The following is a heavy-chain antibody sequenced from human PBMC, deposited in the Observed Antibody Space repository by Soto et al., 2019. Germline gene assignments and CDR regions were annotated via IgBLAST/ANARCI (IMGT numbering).Heavy chain of an antibody. CDR1: GYTFINFG. Sequence: ASVKVSCKTSGYTFINFGIGWVRQAPGQGLEWMGRISPFNGHTHYAQKFKGRVSLTTDTSTSTAFLELRSLTYDDTAVYYCAREPPRATAGLNYFDPWGQGTLVTVSS. D-gene: IGHD6-13*01. J-gene: IGHJ5*02. CDR2: ISPFNGHT. V-gene: IGHV1-18*01. CDR3: AREPPRATAGLNYFDP.